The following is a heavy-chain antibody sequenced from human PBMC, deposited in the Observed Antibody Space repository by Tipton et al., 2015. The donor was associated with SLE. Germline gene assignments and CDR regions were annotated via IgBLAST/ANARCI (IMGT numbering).Heavy chain of an antibody. V-gene: IGHV1-18*01. CDR2: ISAYNGNT. CDR3: ARARFRELSPNWFDP. D-gene: IGHD3-10*01. J-gene: IGHJ5*02. CDR1: GYTFTSYG. Sequence: QLVQSGAEVKKPGASVKVSCKASGYTFTSYGISWVRQAPGQGLEWMGWISAYNGNTNYAQKLQGRVTMTTDTSTSTAYMELRSLRSEDTAVYYCARARFRELSPNWFDPWGQGTLVTVSS.